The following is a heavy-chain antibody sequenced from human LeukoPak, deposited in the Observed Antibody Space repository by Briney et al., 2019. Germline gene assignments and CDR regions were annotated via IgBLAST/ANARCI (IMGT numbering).Heavy chain of an antibody. V-gene: IGHV3-48*01. D-gene: IGHD3-10*01. J-gene: IGHJ5*02. CDR3: ATDGWFGDYNWFDP. CDR2: ISSASNTI. CDR1: GFTFSSYS. Sequence: GESLRLSCAASGFTFSSYSMNWVRQAPGKGLEWVSYISSASNTIYYADSVKGRFTISRDNAKNSLYLQMNSLRAEDTAMYYCATDGWFGDYNWFDPWCQATLVTGSS.